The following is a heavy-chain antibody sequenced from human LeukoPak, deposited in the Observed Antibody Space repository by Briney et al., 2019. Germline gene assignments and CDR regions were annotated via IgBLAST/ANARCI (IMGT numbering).Heavy chain of an antibody. CDR3: ARAINDYSNYEVLTDNWFDP. J-gene: IGHJ5*02. D-gene: IGHD4-11*01. Sequence: SETLSLTCTVSGYSISSGYYWGWIRQPPGKGLEWIGYIYYSGSTNYNPSLKSRVTISVDTSKNQFSLKLSSVTAADTAVYYCARAINDYSNYEVLTDNWFDPWGQGTLVTVSS. CDR1: GYSISSGYY. V-gene: IGHV4-61*01. CDR2: IYYSGST.